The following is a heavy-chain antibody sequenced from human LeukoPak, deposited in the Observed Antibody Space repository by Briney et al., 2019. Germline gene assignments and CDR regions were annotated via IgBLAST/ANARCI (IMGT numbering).Heavy chain of an antibody. CDR1: GFTVSSNY. J-gene: IGHJ6*02. Sequence: GGSLRLSCAASGFTVSSNYMNWVRQAPGKGLEWVSVIYSGGSTYYADSMKGRFTISRDNSKNTLYLQMNSLRAEDTAVYYCAKCDDILTGYLYYYYYGMDVWGQGTTVTVSS. CDR3: AKCDDILTGYLYYYYYGMDV. D-gene: IGHD3-9*01. CDR2: IYSGGST. V-gene: IGHV3-66*01.